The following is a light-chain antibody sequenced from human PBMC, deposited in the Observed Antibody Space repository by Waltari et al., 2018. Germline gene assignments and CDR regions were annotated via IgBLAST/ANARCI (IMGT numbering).Light chain of an antibody. J-gene: IGKJ4*01. CDR2: DGS. CDR1: QDIKTY. V-gene: IGKV1-33*01. CDR3: QQYEDEST. Sequence: DVQMTQSPSSLSASVGDRVTITCQASQDIKTYLNWYQQKSGKAPKFVISDGSHLATGVPSRFSGTGYGTQFTLTISSLQPEDIATYYCQQYEDESTFGGGTKVEVK.